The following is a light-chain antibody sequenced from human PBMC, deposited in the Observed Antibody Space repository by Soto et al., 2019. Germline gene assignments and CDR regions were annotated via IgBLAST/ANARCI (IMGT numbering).Light chain of an antibody. CDR2: AAS. CDR1: QGISSY. J-gene: IGKJ4*01. Sequence: DIQLTQSPSFLSASVGDRVTITCRARQGISSYLAWYQQKPGKAPKLLIYAASTLQSGVPSRFSGSGSGKEFTLTISSLQPEDFATYYCQQLNSYPRVTFGGGTKVQIK. CDR3: QQLNSYPRVT. V-gene: IGKV1-9*01.